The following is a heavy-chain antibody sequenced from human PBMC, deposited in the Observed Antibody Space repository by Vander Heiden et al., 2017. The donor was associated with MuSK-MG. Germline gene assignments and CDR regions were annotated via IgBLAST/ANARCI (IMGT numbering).Heavy chain of an antibody. J-gene: IGHJ4*02. Sequence: EVQLVESGGGLVQTGGSLRRSCAASGFTFSDYDMHWVRQAPGKGLEWISFISGAGSTIYSADSVKGRFTISRDNAKNSLFLQMNSLRAEDTAVYYCAKDGRWNNFDYWGQGTLVTVSS. CDR2: ISGAGSTI. CDR3: AKDGRWNNFDY. CDR1: GFTFSDYD. D-gene: IGHD1-1*01. V-gene: IGHV3-48*03.